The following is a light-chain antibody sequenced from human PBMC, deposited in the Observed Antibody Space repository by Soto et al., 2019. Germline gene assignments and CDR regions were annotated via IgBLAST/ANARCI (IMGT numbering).Light chain of an antibody. V-gene: IGLV1-40*01. CDR2: GNS. J-gene: IGLJ1*01. Sequence: QSVLTQPPSVSGAPGQRVTISCTGSSSNIGAGYDVHWYQQLPGTAPKLLIYGNSNRPSGVPDRFSGSKSGTSASLAITGLQAEDEADYYCQSYDSSLSGFYVFGNGTKDTVL. CDR3: QSYDSSLSGFYV. CDR1: SSNIGAGYD.